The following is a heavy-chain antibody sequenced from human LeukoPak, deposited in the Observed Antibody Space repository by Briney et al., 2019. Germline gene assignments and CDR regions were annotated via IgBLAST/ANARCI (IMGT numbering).Heavy chain of an antibody. J-gene: IGHJ4*02. Sequence: SQTLSLTCTVSGGSISSGGYYRSWIRQPPGKGLEWIGDVQNTGSANYNPSLKSRVTILVDTSKRRFSLKFNSVTAADTATYYCARQYYHRSGISYVGAYDLWGQGTLVTVSP. V-gene: IGHV4-61*08. CDR2: VQNTGSA. CDR1: GGSISSGGYY. CDR3: ARQYYHRSGISYVGAYDL. D-gene: IGHD3-10*01.